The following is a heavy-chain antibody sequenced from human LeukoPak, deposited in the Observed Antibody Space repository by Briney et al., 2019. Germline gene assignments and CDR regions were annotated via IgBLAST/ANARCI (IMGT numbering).Heavy chain of an antibody. J-gene: IGHJ6*03. CDR2: ISSSGGTT. D-gene: IGHD2-15*01. CDR3: AKNGDRGAYCSGGSCYPYYYYYMDV. V-gene: IGHV3-23*01. Sequence: GGTLRLSCAGSGFTFSRHGMNWVRQAPGRGLEWVAAISSSGGTTYYADSVKGRFTISRDNSKNTLYLQMNSLRAEDTAIYYCAKNGDRGAYCSGGSCYPYYYYYMDVWGKGTTVTISS. CDR1: GFTFSRHG.